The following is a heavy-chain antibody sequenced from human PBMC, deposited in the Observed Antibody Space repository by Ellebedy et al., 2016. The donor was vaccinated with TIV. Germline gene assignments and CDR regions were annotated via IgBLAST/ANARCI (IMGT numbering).Heavy chain of an antibody. J-gene: IGHJ3*02. CDR3: ARDRIPFGEFADAFDI. V-gene: IGHV1-69*13. CDR2: IIPIFGTA. Sequence: AASVKVSCKASGGTFSSYAISWVRQAPGQGLEWMGGIIPIFGTANYAQKFQGRVTITADESTSTAYMELNSLRSEDTAVYYCARDRIPFGEFADAFDIWGQGTMVTVSS. D-gene: IGHD3-10*01. CDR1: GGTFSSYA.